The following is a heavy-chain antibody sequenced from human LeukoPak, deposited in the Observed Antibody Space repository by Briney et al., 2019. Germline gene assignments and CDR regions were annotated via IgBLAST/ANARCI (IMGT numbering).Heavy chain of an antibody. J-gene: IGHJ4*02. D-gene: IGHD6-6*01. CDR2: ISSSSITI. CDR3: ARESFAARWD. V-gene: IGHV3-48*01. Sequence: QTGGSLRLSCAASGFTFSSYSMNWVRQAPGKGLEWVSYISSSSITIYYADSVKGRFTISRDNAKNSLYLQMSSLRAEDTAVYYCARESFAARWDWGQGTLVTVSS. CDR1: GFTFSSYS.